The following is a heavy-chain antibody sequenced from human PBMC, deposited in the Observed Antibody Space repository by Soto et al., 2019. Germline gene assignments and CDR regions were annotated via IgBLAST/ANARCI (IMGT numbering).Heavy chain of an antibody. Sequence: LSLTCTVSGGSISSGGYYWSWIRQHPGKGLEWIGYIYYSGSTYYNPSLKSRVTISVDTSKNQFSLKLSSVTAADTAVYYCARVCGGDCYPGMDVWGQGTTVTVS. V-gene: IGHV4-31*03. D-gene: IGHD2-21*02. CDR2: IYYSGST. CDR1: GGSISSGGYY. J-gene: IGHJ6*02. CDR3: ARVCGGDCYPGMDV.